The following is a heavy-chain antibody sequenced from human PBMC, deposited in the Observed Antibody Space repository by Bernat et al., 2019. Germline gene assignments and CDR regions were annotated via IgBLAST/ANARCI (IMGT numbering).Heavy chain of an antibody. CDR3: AHSLCGGDCYNFDY. V-gene: IGHV2-5*02. D-gene: IGHD2-21*01. J-gene: IGHJ4*02. CDR1: GFSLSTNGVG. Sequence: QITLKESGPTLVRPTQTLTLTCSFSGFSLSTNGVGVGWIRQPPGKALEWLALIYWDDDKRYSPSLKRRLTITKDTSKNQVVLTMTNLDPVDTATYYCAHSLCGGDCYNFDYWGQGTLVTVSS. CDR2: IYWDDDK.